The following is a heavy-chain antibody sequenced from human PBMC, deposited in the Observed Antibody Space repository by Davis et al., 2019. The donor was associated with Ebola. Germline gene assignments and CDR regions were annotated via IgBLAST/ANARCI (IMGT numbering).Heavy chain of an antibody. D-gene: IGHD3-10*01. V-gene: IGHV4-34*01. CDR2: INHSGST. CDR1: GGSFSGYY. J-gene: IGHJ4*02. CDR3: AVLWFGELLYNEY. Sequence: SETLSLTCAVYGGSFSGYYWSWIRQPPGKGLEWIGEINHSGSTNYNPSLKSRVTISVDTSKNQFSLKLSSVTAADTAVYYCAVLWFGELLYNEYWGQGTLVTVSS.